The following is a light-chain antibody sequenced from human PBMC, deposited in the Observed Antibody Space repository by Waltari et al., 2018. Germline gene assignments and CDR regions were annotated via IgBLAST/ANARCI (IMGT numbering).Light chain of an antibody. CDR2: DDT. CDR1: RIDRRA. CDR3: QVWDDNSDHWV. Sequence: SYVLTQSPSVSVAPGQTATIACGGDRIDRRAVHWYHQKPGQAPVLVVHDDTDRPPWISERFSGSNSGNTATLTISRVEAGDEADYYCQVWDDNSDHWVFGGGTKLTVL. J-gene: IGLJ3*02. V-gene: IGLV3-21*02.